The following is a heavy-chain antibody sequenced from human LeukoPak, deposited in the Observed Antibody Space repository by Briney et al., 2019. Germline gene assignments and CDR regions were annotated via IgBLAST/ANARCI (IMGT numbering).Heavy chain of an antibody. CDR2: ISSSGSTI. D-gene: IGHD3-10*02. J-gene: IGHJ6*04. Sequence: PGGSLRLSCAASGFTFSSYWMNWVRQAPGKGLEWVSYISSSGSTIYYADSVKGRFTISRDNAKNSLYLQMNSLRAEDTAVYYCAELGITMIGGAWGKGTTVTISS. CDR1: GFTFSSYW. CDR3: AELGITMIGGA. V-gene: IGHV3-48*04.